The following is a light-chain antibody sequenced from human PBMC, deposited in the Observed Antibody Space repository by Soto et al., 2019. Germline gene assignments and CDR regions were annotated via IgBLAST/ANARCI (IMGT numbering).Light chain of an antibody. Sequence: EKVMTQSPATLSVSPGERATLSCRASQNVKSRLAWYQQRPGQAPRLLIYDAFTRATGIPARFSGSQSWTEFTRTISRLQSEDFAVYYCQQYDEWPLTFGGGTKVEIK. CDR2: DAF. V-gene: IGKV3-15*01. J-gene: IGKJ4*01. CDR3: QQYDEWPLT. CDR1: QNVKSR.